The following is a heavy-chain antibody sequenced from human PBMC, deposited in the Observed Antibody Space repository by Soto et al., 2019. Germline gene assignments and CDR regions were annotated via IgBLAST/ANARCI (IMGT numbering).Heavy chain of an antibody. CDR3: ARASLPYYDFWSGYYSNYYYYGMDV. J-gene: IGHJ6*02. Sequence: QVQLVQSGAEVKKPGSSVKVSCKASGGTFSSYAISWVRQAPGQGLEWMGGIIPIFGTANYAQKFQGRVTXXADESTTTAYXXLXSXXSEDTAVYYCARASLPYYDFWSGYYSNYYYYGMDVWGQGTTVTVSS. CDR1: GGTFSSYA. CDR2: IIPIFGTA. D-gene: IGHD3-3*01. V-gene: IGHV1-69*12.